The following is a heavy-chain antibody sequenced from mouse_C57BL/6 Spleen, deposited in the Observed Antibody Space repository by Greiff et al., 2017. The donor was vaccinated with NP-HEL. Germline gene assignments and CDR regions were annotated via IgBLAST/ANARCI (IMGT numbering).Heavy chain of an antibody. Sequence: QVQLKQSGAELAKPGASVKLSCKASGYTFTSYWMHWVKQRPGQGLEWIGYINPSSGYTKYNQKFKDKATLTADKSSSTAYMQLSSLTYEDSAVYYCARSEGYYGSSPYYYAMDYWGQGTSVTVSS. CDR3: ARSEGYYGSSPYYYAMDY. CDR1: GYTFTSYW. J-gene: IGHJ4*01. D-gene: IGHD1-1*01. CDR2: INPSSGYT. V-gene: IGHV1-7*01.